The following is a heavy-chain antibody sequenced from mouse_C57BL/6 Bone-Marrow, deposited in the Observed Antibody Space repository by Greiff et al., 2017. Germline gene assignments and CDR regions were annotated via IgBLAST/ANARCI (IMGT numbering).Heavy chain of an antibody. D-gene: IGHD2-1*01. Sequence: QVQLKQSGAELMKPGASVKLSCKATGYTFTGYWIEWVKQRPGHGLEWIGEILPGSGSTNYNEKFKGKATFTADTSSNTAYMQLSSLTTEDSAIYYCASRGIYYGNCYFDYWGQGTTLTVSS. CDR2: ILPGSGST. V-gene: IGHV1-9*01. J-gene: IGHJ2*01. CDR1: GYTFTGYW. CDR3: ASRGIYYGNCYFDY.